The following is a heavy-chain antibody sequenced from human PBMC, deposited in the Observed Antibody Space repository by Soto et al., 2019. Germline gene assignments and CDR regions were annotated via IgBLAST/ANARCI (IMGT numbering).Heavy chain of an antibody. Sequence: QVQLVESGGGVVQPGRSLRLSCAASGFTFSSYAMHWVRQAPGKGLEWVAVISYDGSNKYYADSVKGRFTISRDNSENTLYLQMNSLRAEDTAVYYCARSPSYSGSPGGYFDYWGQGTLVTVSS. CDR1: GFTFSSYA. D-gene: IGHD1-26*01. V-gene: IGHV3-30-3*01. CDR3: ARSPSYSGSPGGYFDY. J-gene: IGHJ4*02. CDR2: ISYDGSNK.